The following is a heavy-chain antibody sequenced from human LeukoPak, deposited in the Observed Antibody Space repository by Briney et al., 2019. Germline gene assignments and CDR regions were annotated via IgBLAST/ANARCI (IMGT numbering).Heavy chain of an antibody. CDR2: IHYSGTT. D-gene: IGHD4-23*01. Sequence: SETLSLTCTVSGGSISPYYWTWIRQPPGKGLEWIGYIHYSGTTSYNPSLKSRVTISLDRSKNQFSLKLSSVTAADTAVYFCARGYGDNSGAFDIWGQGTLVTVSS. J-gene: IGHJ3*02. CDR3: ARGYGDNSGAFDI. V-gene: IGHV4-59*12. CDR1: GGSISPYY.